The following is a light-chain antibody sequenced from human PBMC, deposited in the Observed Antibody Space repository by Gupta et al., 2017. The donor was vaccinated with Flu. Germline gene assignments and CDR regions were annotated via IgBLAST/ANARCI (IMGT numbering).Light chain of an antibody. CDR2: EGS. CDR3: CPYAGSNTWV. CDR1: SSDVGRHNL. V-gene: IGLV2-23*01. Sequence: TSSDVGRHNLVSGYQQYPGKAPKLMIYEGSKRPSGVANRFAGSKSGNTASLTISGRQAEDEADYYCCPYAGSNTWVFGGGTKLTVL. J-gene: IGLJ3*02.